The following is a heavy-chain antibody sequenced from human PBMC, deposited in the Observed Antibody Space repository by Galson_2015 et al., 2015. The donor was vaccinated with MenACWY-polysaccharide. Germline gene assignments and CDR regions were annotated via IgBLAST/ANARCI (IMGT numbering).Heavy chain of an antibody. CDR3: AKERTTVDI. J-gene: IGHJ3*02. V-gene: IGHV3-23*01. Sequence: SLRLSCSASGFTFSSYGMSWVRQAPGKGLEWVSGISGRGGSTYYADSVKGRFTISRDNSKNTLYLQMNSLRADDTAVYYCAKERTTVDIWGQGTMVTVSS. CDR1: GFTFSSYG. CDR2: ISGRGGST. D-gene: IGHD4-17*01.